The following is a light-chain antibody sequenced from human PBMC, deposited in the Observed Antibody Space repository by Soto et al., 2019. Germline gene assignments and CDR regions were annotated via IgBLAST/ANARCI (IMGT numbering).Light chain of an antibody. CDR3: SSYTTSSTRV. V-gene: IGLV2-14*01. Sequence: QAALTQPASVSGYPGQSIAISCTGSSSDIGIYKYVSWYQQHPGKVPKIIIYEVTNRPSGVSNRFSGSKSGNTASLTISGLQAEDEADYYCSSYTTSSTRVFGPGTKVTVL. CDR2: EVT. J-gene: IGLJ1*01. CDR1: SSDIGIYKY.